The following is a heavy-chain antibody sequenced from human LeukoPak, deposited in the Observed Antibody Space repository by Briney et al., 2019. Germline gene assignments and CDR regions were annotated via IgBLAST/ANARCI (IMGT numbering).Heavy chain of an antibody. V-gene: IGHV1-2*02. CDR3: ARDSSGWSPYFDY. CDR2: INPNSGGT. CDR1: GYTFTGYY. D-gene: IGHD6-19*01. J-gene: IGHJ4*02. Sequence: ASVKVSCKASGYTFTGYYMHWVRQAPGQGLEWMGWINPNSGGTNYAQKFQGRVTMTRDTSISTAYMELSRLRSDDTAVYYCARDSSGWSPYFDYWGQGTQVTVSS.